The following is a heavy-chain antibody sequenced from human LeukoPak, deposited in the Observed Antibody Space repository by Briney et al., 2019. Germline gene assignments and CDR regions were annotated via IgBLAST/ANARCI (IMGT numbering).Heavy chain of an antibody. D-gene: IGHD6-6*01. J-gene: IGHJ4*02. CDR1: GFTFDNYA. V-gene: IGHV3-9*01. Sequence: PGGSLRLSCAASGFTFDNYAMYWVRQAPGKGLEWVSGITWNSGSIGYADSVKGRFTISRDNAKNALYLQMNSLRTEDTAFYYCAKGKFHSSSWQPGLFDSWGQGTLVTVSS. CDR2: ITWNSGSI. CDR3: AKGKFHSSSWQPGLFDS.